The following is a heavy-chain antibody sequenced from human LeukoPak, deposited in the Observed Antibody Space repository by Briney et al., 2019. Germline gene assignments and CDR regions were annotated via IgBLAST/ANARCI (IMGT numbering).Heavy chain of an antibody. CDR3: ARYSEGDAFDI. V-gene: IGHV4-34*01. CDR1: GGPFSGYY. J-gene: IGHJ3*02. Sequence: SETLSLTCAVYGGPFSGYYWSWIRQPPGKGLEWIGEINHSGSTNYNPSLKSRVTISVDTSKNQFSLKLSSVTAADTAVYYCARYSEGDAFDIWGQGTMVTVSS. CDR2: INHSGST. D-gene: IGHD2-15*01.